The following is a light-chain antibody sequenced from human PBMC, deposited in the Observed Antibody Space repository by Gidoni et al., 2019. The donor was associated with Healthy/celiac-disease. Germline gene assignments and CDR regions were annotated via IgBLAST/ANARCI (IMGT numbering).Light chain of an antibody. CDR2: RNN. CDR3: QSYDSSLSGYV. V-gene: IGLV1-40*01. J-gene: IGLJ1*01. Sequence: QSVLTQPPSMSGPPVQRVTISCTGSSSNVGAGYDVHWYQQLPEAAPKLLIYRNNNRPSGVPDRFSGSKSGTSASLAITGLQAEDEADYYCQSYDSSLSGYVFGTGTKVTVL. CDR1: SSNVGAGYD.